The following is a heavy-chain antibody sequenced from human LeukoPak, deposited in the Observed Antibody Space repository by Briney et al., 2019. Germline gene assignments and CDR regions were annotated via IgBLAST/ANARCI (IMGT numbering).Heavy chain of an antibody. D-gene: IGHD3-10*01. CDR3: TRASFGVGGSRYFDY. CDR1: GFTFDDYG. V-gene: IGHV3-21*01. Sequence: GGSLRLSYAASGFTFDDYGISWVRQAPGKGLEWVSSISSSSSFRYYPDSVRGRFTISRDNAKNSLYLQMNSLRAEDTAVYYCTRASFGVGGSRYFDYWGQGILVTVSS. CDR2: ISSSSSFR. J-gene: IGHJ4*02.